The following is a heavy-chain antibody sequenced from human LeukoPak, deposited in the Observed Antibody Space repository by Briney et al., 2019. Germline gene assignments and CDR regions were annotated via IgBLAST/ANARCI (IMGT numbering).Heavy chain of an antibody. D-gene: IGHD6-19*01. Sequence: PSETLSLTCTVSGGSISSYYWSWIRQPPGKGLEWIGYIYYSGSTNYNPSLESRVTISVDTSKNQFSLKLSSVTAADTAVYYCARHRSSGWSAIDYWGQGTLVTVSS. J-gene: IGHJ4*02. CDR2: IYYSGST. CDR3: ARHRSSGWSAIDY. CDR1: GGSISSYY. V-gene: IGHV4-59*08.